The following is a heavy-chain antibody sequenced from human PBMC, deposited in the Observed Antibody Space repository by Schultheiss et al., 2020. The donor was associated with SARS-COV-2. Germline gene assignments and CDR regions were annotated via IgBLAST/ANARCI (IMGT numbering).Heavy chain of an antibody. Sequence: GGSLRLSCAASGFTFSSYAMHWVRQAPGKGLEWVAVISYDGSNKYYADSVKGRFTISRDNSKNTLYLQINSLRAEDTAVYYCARDPAYYDFWSGTKTGVDYWGQGTLVTVSS. V-gene: IGHV3-30*04. J-gene: IGHJ4*02. CDR1: GFTFSSYA. D-gene: IGHD3-3*01. CDR3: ARDPAYYDFWSGTKTGVDY. CDR2: ISYDGSNK.